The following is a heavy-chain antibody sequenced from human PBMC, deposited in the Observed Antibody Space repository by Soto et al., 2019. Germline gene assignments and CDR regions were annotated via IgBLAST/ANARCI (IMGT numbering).Heavy chain of an antibody. Sequence: ASVKVSCKGSGYTFTSYAMHWVRQAPGQRLEWMGWINAGNGNTKYSQKFQGRVTITRDTSASTAYMELSSLRSEDTAVYYCARSRIAALSSPQNWFDPWGQGTLVTVSS. CDR1: GYTFTSYA. J-gene: IGHJ5*02. CDR2: INAGNGNT. V-gene: IGHV1-3*01. CDR3: ARSRIAALSSPQNWFDP. D-gene: IGHD6-6*01.